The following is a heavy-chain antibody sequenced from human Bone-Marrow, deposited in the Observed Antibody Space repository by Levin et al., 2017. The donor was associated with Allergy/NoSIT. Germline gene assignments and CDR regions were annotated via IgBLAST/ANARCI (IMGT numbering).Heavy chain of an antibody. Sequence: TGGSLRLSCAASGFTFEIYGMNWVRQAPGKRLEWVSHISGSGSPTYYADPVRGRFTISRDNAKKSLYLQMSSLRVEDTAVYYCARGVYDFWGQGALVTVSS. V-gene: IGHV3-48*03. D-gene: IGHD2-8*02. CDR2: ISGSGSPT. CDR3: ARGVYDF. CDR1: GFTFEIYG. J-gene: IGHJ4*02.